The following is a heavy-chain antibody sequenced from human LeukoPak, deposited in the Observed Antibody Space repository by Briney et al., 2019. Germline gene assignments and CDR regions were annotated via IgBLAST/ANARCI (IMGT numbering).Heavy chain of an antibody. CDR1: GGSISSYY. V-gene: IGHV4-34*01. CDR3: AIVVVPAAMREGFWFDP. J-gene: IGHJ5*02. D-gene: IGHD2-2*01. CDR2: INHSGST. Sequence: SETLSLTCTVSGGSISSYYWSWIRQPPGKGLEWIGEINHSGSTNYNPSLKSRVTISVDTSKNQFSLKLSSVTAADTAVYYCAIVVVPAAMREGFWFDPWGQGTLVTVSS.